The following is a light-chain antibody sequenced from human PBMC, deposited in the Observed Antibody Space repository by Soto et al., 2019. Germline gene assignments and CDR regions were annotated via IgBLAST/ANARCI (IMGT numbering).Light chain of an antibody. CDR1: SSDVGDYKY. CDR2: DVS. CDR3: CSYAGNYSYV. V-gene: IGLV2-11*01. Sequence: QSALTQPRSVSGSPGQSVTISCTGTSSDVGDYKYVSWYRQHPGKAPKLIIYDVSERPSGVPDRFSGSKSGNTASLTISGLQAEDEADYYCCSYAGNYSYVFGTGTKLTVL. J-gene: IGLJ1*01.